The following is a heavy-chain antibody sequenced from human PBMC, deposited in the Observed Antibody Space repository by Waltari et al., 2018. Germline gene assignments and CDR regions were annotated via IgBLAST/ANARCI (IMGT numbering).Heavy chain of an antibody. CDR2: FSYDANT. CDR3: ARPGRVGGGSLMGLDY. J-gene: IGHJ4*02. CDR1: VGSISSTSYY. Sequence: QLQLQESGTGLVKPSETLSLTCSVSVGSISSTSYYWGWIRQPPGKGLEWIGSFSYDANTYYNPSLKSRITISVDTSKNQFSLQLRSVTAADTAIYYCARPGRVGGGSLMGLDYWGQGTLVTVSS. V-gene: IGHV4-39*01. D-gene: IGHD2-15*01.